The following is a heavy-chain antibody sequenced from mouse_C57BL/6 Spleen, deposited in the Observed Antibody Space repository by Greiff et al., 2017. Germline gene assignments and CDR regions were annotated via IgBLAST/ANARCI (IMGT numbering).Heavy chain of an antibody. CDR3: ARVKGYDDYDYFDY. CDR1: GYTFTDYY. CDR2: INPNNGGT. J-gene: IGHJ2*01. D-gene: IGHD2-4*01. V-gene: IGHV1-26*01. Sequence: VQLQQSGPELVKPGASVKISCKASGYTFTDYYMNWVKQSHGKSLEWIGDINPNNGGTSYNQKFKGKATLTVDKSSSTAYMELRSLTSEDSAVYYCARVKGYDDYDYFDYWGQGTTLTVSS.